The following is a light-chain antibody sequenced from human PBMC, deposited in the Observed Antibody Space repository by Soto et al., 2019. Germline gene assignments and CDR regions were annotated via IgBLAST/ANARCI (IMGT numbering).Light chain of an antibody. CDR2: KAS. J-gene: IGKJ1*01. CDR1: ESVKSW. CDR3: QEYNSAPRT. Sequence: DIQMTQYPPTLSASIGDRVTIICRASESVKSWLAWYQQKPGKAPKFLIYKASSLESGVPSRFSGSGSGTEFTLTISSLQPEDVATYYCQEYNSAPRTFGQGTKVDIK. V-gene: IGKV1-5*03.